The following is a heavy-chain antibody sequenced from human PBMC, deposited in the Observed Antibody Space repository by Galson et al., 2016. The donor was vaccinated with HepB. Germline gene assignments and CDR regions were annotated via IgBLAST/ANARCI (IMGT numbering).Heavy chain of an antibody. CDR1: GVTFARHS. Sequence: SLRLSCAASGVTFARHSMTWVRQAPGKGLEWVSAMGGPGDGPYYADSVQGRFILSRDESYNTVYLQMNSLRAEDTAIYYCAIDIHPKFDPWGQGTLVTVSS. J-gene: IGHJ5*02. V-gene: IGHV3-23*01. CDR3: AIDIHPKFDP. CDR2: MGGPGDGP. D-gene: IGHD5-18*01.